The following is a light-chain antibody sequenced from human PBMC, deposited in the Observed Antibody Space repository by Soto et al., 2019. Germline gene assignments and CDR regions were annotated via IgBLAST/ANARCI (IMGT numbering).Light chain of an antibody. Sequence: QSALTQPASVSGSPGQSITISCTGTSSDIGGHNYVSWHQHHPGKAPKLMIYEVSNRPSGVSNRFSGSKSGNTASLTISGLQAEDETDYYCSSYTNSDTWVFGGGTQLTVL. CDR3: SSYTNSDTWV. V-gene: IGLV2-14*01. CDR2: EVS. J-gene: IGLJ3*02. CDR1: SSDIGGHNY.